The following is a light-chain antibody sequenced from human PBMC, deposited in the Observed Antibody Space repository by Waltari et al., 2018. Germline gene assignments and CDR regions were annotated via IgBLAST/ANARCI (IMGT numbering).Light chain of an antibody. CDR1: QSVCTY. CDR2: GAS. V-gene: IGKV3-20*01. CDR3: QMYVRLPVT. Sequence: EIVLTQSPGTLSLSPGERAALSCRASQSVCTYIAWYQQQPGQAPRLLIFGASNRATGIPDRFSGSGYGTDFSLTISRLEPEDFAVYYCQMYVRLPVTFGHGTRVEIK. J-gene: IGKJ1*01.